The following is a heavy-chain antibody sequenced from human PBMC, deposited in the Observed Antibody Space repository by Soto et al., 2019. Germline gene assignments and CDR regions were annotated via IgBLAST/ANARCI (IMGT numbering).Heavy chain of an antibody. CDR2: IYYSGST. J-gene: IGHJ5*02. CDR1: GGSISSSSYY. CDR3: ARRIAAAGSRGGWFDP. D-gene: IGHD6-13*01. V-gene: IGHV4-39*01. Sequence: SETLSLTCTVSGGSISSSSYYWGWIRQPPGKGLEWIGSIYYSGSTYYNPSLKSRVTISVDTSKNQFSLKLSSVTTADTAVYYCARRIAAAGSRGGWFDPWGQGTLVTVSS.